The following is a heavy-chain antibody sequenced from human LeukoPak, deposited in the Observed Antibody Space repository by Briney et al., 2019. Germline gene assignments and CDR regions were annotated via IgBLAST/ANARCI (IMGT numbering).Heavy chain of an antibody. CDR1: GGSISSSSYY. J-gene: IGHJ4*02. V-gene: IGHV4-39*01. Sequence: SETLSLTCTVSGGSISSSSYYWGWIRQPPGKGLEWIGSIYYSGSTYYNPSLKSRVTISVDTSKNQFSLKLSSVTDADTAVYYCARHLDQQWEGDYWGQGTLVTVSS. CDR3: ARHLDQQWEGDY. D-gene: IGHD1-26*01. CDR2: IYYSGST.